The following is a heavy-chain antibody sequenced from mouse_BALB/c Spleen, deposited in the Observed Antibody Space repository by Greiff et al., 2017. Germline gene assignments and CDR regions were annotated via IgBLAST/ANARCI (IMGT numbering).Heavy chain of an antibody. D-gene: IGHD2-4*01. J-gene: IGHJ4*01. Sequence: VKLQESGAELMKPGASVKISCKATGYTFSSYWIEWVKQRPGHGLEWIGEILPGSGSTNYNEKFKGKATFTADTSSNTAYMQLSSLTSEDSAVYYCARDDYDRGYAMDYWGQGTSVTVSS. CDR2: ILPGSGST. CDR1: GYTFSSYW. CDR3: ARDDYDRGYAMDY. V-gene: IGHV1-9*01.